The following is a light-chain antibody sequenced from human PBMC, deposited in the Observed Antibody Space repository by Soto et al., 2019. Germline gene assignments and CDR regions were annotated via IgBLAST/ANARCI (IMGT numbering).Light chain of an antibody. J-gene: IGKJ4*01. Sequence: EIVLTQSPGTLSLSPGERATLSCRASQSVSSSYLAWYQQKPGQAPSLLIYGASSSATGIPDRFSGSGSGTDFTLTISGLEPEDFAVYYCHQYYSSPLSFGGATKVEIK. CDR3: HQYYSSPLS. V-gene: IGKV3-20*01. CDR1: QSVSSSY. CDR2: GAS.